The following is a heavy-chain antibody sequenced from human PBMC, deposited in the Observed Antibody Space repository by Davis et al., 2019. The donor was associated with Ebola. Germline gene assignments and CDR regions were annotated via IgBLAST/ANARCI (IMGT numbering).Heavy chain of an antibody. CDR1: GGTFSTYA. J-gene: IGHJ4*02. Sequence: AASVKVSCKASGGTFSTYAIDWVRQAPGQGLEWMGRIIPMLGIPNYAQRFQGRVTITADKSTSTAYMELSSPRSEDTAMYYCERDLGTAMATEWGQGTLVTVSS. V-gene: IGHV1-69*04. CDR2: IIPMLGIP. CDR3: ERDLGTAMATE. D-gene: IGHD5-18*01.